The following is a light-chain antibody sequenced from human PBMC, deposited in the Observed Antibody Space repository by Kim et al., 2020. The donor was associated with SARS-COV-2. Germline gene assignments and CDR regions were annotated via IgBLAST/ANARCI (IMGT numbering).Light chain of an antibody. J-gene: IGKJ4*01. CDR2: DAS. CDR1: QGISSA. CDR3: QQFNSYPLT. Sequence: AIQLTQSPSSLSASVGDRVTITCRASQGISSALAWYQQKPRKAPKLLISDASTLESGVPSRFGGSGSGTDFTLTISSLQPEDFATYYCQQFNSYPLTFGGGTKVDIK. V-gene: IGKV1-13*02.